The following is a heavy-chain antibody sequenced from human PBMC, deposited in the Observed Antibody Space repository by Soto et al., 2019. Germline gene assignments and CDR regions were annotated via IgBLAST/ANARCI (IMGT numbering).Heavy chain of an antibody. J-gene: IGHJ5*02. V-gene: IGHV3-23*01. CDR2: FSGRDATT. D-gene: IGHD1-26*01. Sequence: EVQLSESGGGLVQPGGSLRLSCAASGFTFSSYTMSWVRQAPGKGLEWVSSFSGRDATTYYADSVKGRFTISRDNSKNTMYLQMNSLRDEDTALYFCVRTIVGATKGGWFDPWGQGALVTVSS. CDR1: GFTFSSYT. CDR3: VRTIVGATKGGWFDP.